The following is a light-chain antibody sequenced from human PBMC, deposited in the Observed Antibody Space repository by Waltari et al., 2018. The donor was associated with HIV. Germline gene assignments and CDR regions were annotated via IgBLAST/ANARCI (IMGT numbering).Light chain of an antibody. J-gene: IGKJ1*01. V-gene: IGKV2-28*01. Sequence: DIAMIQSPDSLAVSPGQPASISCRSSQSLLHQHGHNYLDWYIQRPGQAPELLIYLGSRRASGVPDRIAGSGSGTDFILKISRVEPEDVGVYYCMHGQQTPVFGQGTKVEVK. CDR3: MHGQQTPV. CDR2: LGS. CDR1: QSLLHQHGHNY.